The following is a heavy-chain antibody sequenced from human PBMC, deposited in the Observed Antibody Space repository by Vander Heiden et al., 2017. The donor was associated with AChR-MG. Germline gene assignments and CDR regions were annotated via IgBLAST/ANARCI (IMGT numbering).Heavy chain of an antibody. J-gene: IGHJ4*02. Sequence: QVKLVESGGGVVQPGRSLRLSCAASGFTFSSYAMHWVRQAPGKGLEWVAVISYDGSNKYYADSVKGRFTISRDNSKNTLYLQMNSLRAEDTAVYYCARDFYSSSSFDYWGQGTLVTVSS. D-gene: IGHD6-6*01. CDR1: GFTFSSYA. V-gene: IGHV3-30-3*01. CDR2: ISYDGSNK. CDR3: ARDFYSSSSFDY.